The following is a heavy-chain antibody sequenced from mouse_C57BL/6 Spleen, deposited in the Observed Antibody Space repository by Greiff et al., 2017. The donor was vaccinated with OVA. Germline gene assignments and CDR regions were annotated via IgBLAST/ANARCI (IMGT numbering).Heavy chain of an antibody. D-gene: IGHD1-1*01. CDR3: AATVVAKGFAY. Sequence: VQLQQSGAELMKPGASVTLSCKATGYTFTGYWIEWVKQRPGPGLAWIGEILPGRGSTNYNEKFKGKATFTADTSSNTAYMQLSSLTTEDSAIYYCAATVVAKGFAYWGQGTLVTVSA. CDR1: GYTFTGYW. V-gene: IGHV1-9*01. J-gene: IGHJ3*01. CDR2: ILPGRGST.